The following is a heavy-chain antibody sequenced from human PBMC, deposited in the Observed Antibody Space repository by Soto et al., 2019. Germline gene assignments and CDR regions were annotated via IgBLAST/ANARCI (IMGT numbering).Heavy chain of an antibody. D-gene: IGHD3-10*01. CDR3: AREVQVHTPAFVY. V-gene: IGHV1-69*19. J-gene: IGHJ4*02. CDR2: ISPMFSAA. Sequence: QVQLVQSGAEMKKPGSSVKVSCQSSGGTFNTYAMNWVRQAPGQGPEWMGDISPMFSAANYAPKFQGRVTTTADESTGTSYMLLSSLTSEDTALYFCAREVQVHTPAFVYWGQGTLVTVSS. CDR1: GGTFNTYA.